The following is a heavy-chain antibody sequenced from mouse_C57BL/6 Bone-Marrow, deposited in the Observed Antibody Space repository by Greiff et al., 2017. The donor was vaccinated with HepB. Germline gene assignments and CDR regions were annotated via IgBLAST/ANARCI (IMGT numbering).Heavy chain of an antibody. CDR3: ARGATVVPYAMDY. J-gene: IGHJ4*01. Sequence: VQLQQPGAELVKPGASVKMSCKASGYTFTSYWITWVKQRPGQGLEWIGDIYPGSGSTNYNEKFKSKATLTVDTSSSTAYMQLSSLTSEDSAVYYCARGATVVPYAMDYWGQGTSVTVSS. CDR1: GYTFTSYW. D-gene: IGHD1-1*01. V-gene: IGHV1-55*01. CDR2: IYPGSGST.